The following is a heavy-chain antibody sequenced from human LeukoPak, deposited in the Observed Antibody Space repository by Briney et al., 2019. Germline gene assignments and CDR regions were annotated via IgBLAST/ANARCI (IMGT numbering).Heavy chain of an antibody. CDR3: AGGGQSGTFYLPY. Sequence: GGSLRLSCAASGFTFSINTLNWVRQAPGKGLEWVSSITSSSSGIYYADSVKGRFTISRDNAKDSLYLQMDSLRAEDTAVYYCAGGGQSGTFYLPYWGQGTLVTVSS. CDR1: GFTFSINT. D-gene: IGHD1-26*01. J-gene: IGHJ4*02. V-gene: IGHV3-21*01. CDR2: ITSSSSGI.